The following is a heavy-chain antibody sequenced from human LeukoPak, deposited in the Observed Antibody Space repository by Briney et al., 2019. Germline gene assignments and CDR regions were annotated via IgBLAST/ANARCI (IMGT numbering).Heavy chain of an antibody. CDR3: ARDWSSGWYRVIDYYYMDV. CDR2: ISGTSKYI. Sequence: GGSLRLSCGASGFTFSSYTMNWVRQAPGKGLEWVSSISGTSKYIYYADSVKGRFTISRDNAKNSLYLQMNSLRAEDTAVYYCARDWSSGWYRVIDYYYMDVWGKGTTVTISS. D-gene: IGHD6-13*01. J-gene: IGHJ6*03. CDR1: GFTFSSYT. V-gene: IGHV3-21*01.